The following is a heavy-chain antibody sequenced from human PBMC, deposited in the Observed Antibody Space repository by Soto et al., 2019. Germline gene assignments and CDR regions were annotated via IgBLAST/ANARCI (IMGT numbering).Heavy chain of an antibody. CDR1: SDSVSSSNYY. CDR3: ATRGRGRGFRT. Sequence: QLQLQEAGPGLVKPSETLSLTCTVSSDSVSSSNYYWVWISQPPGKGLELIASSYDGGTTYYNAAIKRRVTLPVDTSKNQISLEVNAVTASDTAISFCATRGRGRGFRTWGEATLVTVSS. D-gene: IGHD1-26*01. CDR2: SYDGGTT. V-gene: IGHV4-39*01. J-gene: IGHJ5*02.